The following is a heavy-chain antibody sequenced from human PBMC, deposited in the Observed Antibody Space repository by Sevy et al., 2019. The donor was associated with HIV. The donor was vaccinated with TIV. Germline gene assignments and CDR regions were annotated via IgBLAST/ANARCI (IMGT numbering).Heavy chain of an antibody. D-gene: IGHD6-13*01. CDR1: GFTFSSYS. Sequence: GRSLRLSCGASGFTFSSYSMNWVRQAPGKGLEWVSLISSSSSYIYYADSVKGRFTISRDNAKNSLYLQMNRLRAEDTAVYYCARFHSSSWFDALDIWGQGTMVTVSS. V-gene: IGHV3-21*01. CDR2: ISSSSSYI. CDR3: ARFHSSSWFDALDI. J-gene: IGHJ3*02.